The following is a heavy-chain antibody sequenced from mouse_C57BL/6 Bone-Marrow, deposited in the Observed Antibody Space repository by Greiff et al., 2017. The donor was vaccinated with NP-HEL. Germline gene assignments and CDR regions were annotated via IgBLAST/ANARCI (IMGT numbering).Heavy chain of an antibody. CDR1: GYAFSSYW. V-gene: IGHV1-80*01. Sequence: VQLQQSGAELVKPGASVKISCKASGYAFSSYWMNWVKQRPGKGLEWIGQIYPGDGDTNYNGKFKGKATLTADKSSSTAYMQLSSLTSEDSAVYFCARVGHGSRGGFAYWGQGTLVTVSA. CDR3: ARVGHGSRGGFAY. J-gene: IGHJ3*01. D-gene: IGHD1-1*01. CDR2: IYPGDGDT.